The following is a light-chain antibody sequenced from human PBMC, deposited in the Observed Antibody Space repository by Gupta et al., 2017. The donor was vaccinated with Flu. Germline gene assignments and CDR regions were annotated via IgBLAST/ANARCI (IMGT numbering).Light chain of an antibody. CDR3: QQDSISMYT. V-gene: IGKV3-20*01. J-gene: IGKJ2*01. CDR1: KSVNNNL. Sequence: LRLSPGESTSLTCCGGKSVNNNLLTWYQQKPGQAPKLLIYAASSMPTGVPDRFSGSGSGTDFTLTISSLEPEDFAVYYCQQDSISMYTFGQGTKVEIK. CDR2: AAS.